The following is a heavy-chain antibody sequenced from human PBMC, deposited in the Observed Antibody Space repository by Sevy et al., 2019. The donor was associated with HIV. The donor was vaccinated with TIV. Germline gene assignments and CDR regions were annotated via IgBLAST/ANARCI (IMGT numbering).Heavy chain of an antibody. V-gene: IGHV3-15*01. CDR2: IKSITDGGTT. J-gene: IGHJ6*02. D-gene: IGHD4-17*01. CDR1: GFTFSNAW. CDR3: TTTRDYGDYAGGMDV. Sequence: GGSLRLSCAASGFTFSNAWMSSVRQAPGKGLEWVGRIKSITDGGTTDYAAPVKGRFTISRDDSKTTLYLQMNSLKTEDTAVYYCTTTRDYGDYAGGMDVWGQGTTVTVSS.